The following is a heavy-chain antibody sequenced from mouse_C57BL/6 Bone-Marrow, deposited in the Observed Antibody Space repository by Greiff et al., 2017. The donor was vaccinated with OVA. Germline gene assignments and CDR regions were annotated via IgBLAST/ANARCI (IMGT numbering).Heavy chain of an antibody. V-gene: IGHV1-5*01. Sequence: VQLKQSGTVLARPGASVKMSCKTSGYTFTSYWMHWVKQRPGQGLEWIGAIYPGNSDTSYNQKFKGKAKLTAVTSASTAYMELSSLTNEDSAVYYCTRSPITTVEGGFCYWGQGTLVTVSA. CDR1: GYTFTSYW. D-gene: IGHD1-1*01. J-gene: IGHJ3*01. CDR2: IYPGNSDT. CDR3: TRSPITTVEGGFCY.